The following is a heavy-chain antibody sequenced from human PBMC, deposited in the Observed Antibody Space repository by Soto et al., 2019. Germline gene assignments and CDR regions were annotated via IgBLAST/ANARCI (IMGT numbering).Heavy chain of an antibody. CDR1: GYTFTGYY. J-gene: IGHJ4*02. CDR3: ARDRNFMDYFDY. D-gene: IGHD3-10*01. V-gene: IGHV1-2*02. CDR2: INPNNGNT. Sequence: ASVKVSCKASGYTFTGYYMHWVRQAPGQGLEWMGWINPNNGNTNYAQKLQGSVTMTTDTSTSTAYMELSSLRSDDTAVYYCARDRNFMDYFDYWGQGTLVTVSS.